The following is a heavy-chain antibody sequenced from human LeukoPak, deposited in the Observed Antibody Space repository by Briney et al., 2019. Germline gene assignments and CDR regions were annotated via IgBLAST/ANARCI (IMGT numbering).Heavy chain of an antibody. CDR3: ARDRSSRRGYYFDY. D-gene: IGHD2-2*01. CDR2: ISYDGSNK. J-gene: IGHJ4*02. CDR1: GFTFSSYA. V-gene: IGHV3-30*04. Sequence: PRRSLRLSCAASGFTFSSYAMHWVRQALGKGLEWVAVISYDGSNKYYADSVKGRFTISRDNSKNTLYLQMNSLRAEDTAVYYCARDRSSRRGYYFDYWGQGTLVTVSS.